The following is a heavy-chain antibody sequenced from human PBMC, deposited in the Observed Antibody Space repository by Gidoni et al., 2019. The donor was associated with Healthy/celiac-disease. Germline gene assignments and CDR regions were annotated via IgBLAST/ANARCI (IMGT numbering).Heavy chain of an antibody. CDR3: ARHDRGIAARRWFDP. CDR2: IYYSGST. J-gene: IGHJ5*02. CDR1: GGSISSRSYY. D-gene: IGHD6-6*01. V-gene: IGHV4-39*01. Sequence: QLQLQESGPGLVKPSETLSLTCTVSGGSISSRSYYWGWIRQPPGKGLEWIGSIYYSGSTYYNPSLKSRVTISVDTSKNQFSLKLSSVTAADTAVYYCARHDRGIAARRWFDPWGQGTLVTVSS.